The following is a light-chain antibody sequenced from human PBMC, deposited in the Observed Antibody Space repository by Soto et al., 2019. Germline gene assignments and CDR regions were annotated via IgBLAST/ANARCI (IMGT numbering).Light chain of an antibody. CDR1: QSVNNY. V-gene: IGKV3-11*01. CDR3: QQRNSWPT. CDR2: DTS. J-gene: IGKJ4*01. Sequence: EIVLTQSPATLALSPGERATLSCSASQSVNNYLAWYQQKPDQAPSPLIYDTSNRATGIPARFSASWSGTDFILTISTLEPEDFVVYYCQQRNSWPTFGGGTRVEIK.